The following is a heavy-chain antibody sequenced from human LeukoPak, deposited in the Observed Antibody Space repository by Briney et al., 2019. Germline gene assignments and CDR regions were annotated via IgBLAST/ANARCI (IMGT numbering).Heavy chain of an antibody. V-gene: IGHV3-53*01. Sequence: GGSLRLSCAASGFTVSSNYMSWVRQAPGKGLEWVSVTYTGGNSYYADSVKGRFIISRDVSKNTLYLQMNSLRAEDSALYYCARGGRGSAAVVAPRSFDIWGQGTMVTVSS. CDR1: GFTVSSNY. D-gene: IGHD3-22*01. CDR3: ARGGRGSAAVVAPRSFDI. CDR2: TYTGGNS. J-gene: IGHJ3*02.